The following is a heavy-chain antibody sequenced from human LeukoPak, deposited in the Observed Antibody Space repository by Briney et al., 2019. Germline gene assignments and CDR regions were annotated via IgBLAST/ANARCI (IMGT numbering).Heavy chain of an antibody. J-gene: IGHJ3*02. CDR3: AKDALRGDDAFDI. CDR2: ISYDGSNK. D-gene: IGHD3-10*01. Sequence: PGRSLRLSCAASGFTFSSYGMHWVRQAPGKGLEWVAVISYDGSNKYYADSVKGRFTISRDNSKNTLYPQMNSLRAEDTAVYYCAKDALRGDDAFDIWGQGTMVTVSS. V-gene: IGHV3-30*18. CDR1: GFTFSSYG.